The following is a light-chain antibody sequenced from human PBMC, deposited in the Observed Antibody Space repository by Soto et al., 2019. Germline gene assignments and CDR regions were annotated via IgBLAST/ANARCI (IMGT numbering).Light chain of an antibody. CDR3: SSYSSSGTLFV. CDR2: EVN. Sequence: QSALTQPASVSGSPGQSITISCTGTSSNVGSYKLVSWYQQHPGKAPKLMIFEVNKRPSGVSTRFSGSKSGNTASLTISGLQAEDEADYHCSSYSSSGTLFVFGTGTKVTVL. V-gene: IGLV2-14*02. J-gene: IGLJ1*01. CDR1: SSNVGSYKL.